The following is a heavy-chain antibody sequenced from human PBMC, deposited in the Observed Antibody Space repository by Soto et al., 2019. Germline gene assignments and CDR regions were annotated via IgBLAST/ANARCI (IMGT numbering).Heavy chain of an antibody. CDR1: GFTFSNAW. V-gene: IGHV3-15*01. D-gene: IGHD2-15*01. CDR3: TTDSHCIGGGSCYSVLSDY. Sequence: GWSLRLSCAASGFTFSNAWMSWVRQAPGKGLEWVGRLKSKTGGGTTDYAAPVKGRFTISRDDSKNTLYMQMNRLKTEDTAVYYCTTDSHCIGGGSCYSVLSDYWGQGT. CDR2: LKSKTGGGTT. J-gene: IGHJ4*02.